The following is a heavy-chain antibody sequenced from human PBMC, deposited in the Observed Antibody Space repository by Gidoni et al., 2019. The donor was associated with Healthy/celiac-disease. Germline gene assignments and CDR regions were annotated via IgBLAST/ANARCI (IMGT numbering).Heavy chain of an antibody. V-gene: IGHV1-46*01. Sequence: QVQLVQSGAEVKKPGAAVKVSCKASGSTFTSYYMHWVGQARGQGLEWMGIINPSGCSTSDAKKFQGRVTMTSDTSTSTVYRELSSLRSEDTAVYYCARDGGVVVTAHYGMDVWGQGTTVTGSS. D-gene: IGHD2-21*02. CDR2: INPSGCST. CDR3: ARDGGVVVTAHYGMDV. CDR1: GSTFTSYY. J-gene: IGHJ6*02.